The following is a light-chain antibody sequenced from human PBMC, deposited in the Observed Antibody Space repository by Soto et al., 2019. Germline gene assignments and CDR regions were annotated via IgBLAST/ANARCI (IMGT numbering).Light chain of an antibody. V-gene: IGLV2-18*02. CDR3: SSFTSSSTWV. CDR1: SSDVGSYNR. Sequence: QSALTQPPSVSGSPGQSVTISCTGTSSDVGSYNRVSWYQQPPGTAPKLMISEVTNRPSGVPDRFSGSKSGNTASLTISGLQDEDEADYYCSSFTSSSTWVFGGGTKVTVL. CDR2: EVT. J-gene: IGLJ3*02.